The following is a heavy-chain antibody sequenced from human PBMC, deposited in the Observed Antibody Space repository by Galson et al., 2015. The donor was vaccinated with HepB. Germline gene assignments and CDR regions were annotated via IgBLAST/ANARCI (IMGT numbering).Heavy chain of an antibody. V-gene: IGHV3-23*01. Sequence: SLRLSCAASGFTFSSYAMTWVRQAPGKGLEWVSAISGNGGSTYHADSVKGRFTISRDNSKNTLYLQMSSLRAEDTAVYYCARASGSYFRGYFDYWGQGTLVTVSS. D-gene: IGHD1-26*01. CDR3: ARASGSYFRGYFDY. CDR2: ISGNGGST. J-gene: IGHJ4*02. CDR1: GFTFSSYA.